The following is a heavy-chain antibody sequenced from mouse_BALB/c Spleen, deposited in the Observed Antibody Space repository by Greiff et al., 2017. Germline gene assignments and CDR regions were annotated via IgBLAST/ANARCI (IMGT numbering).Heavy chain of an antibody. Sequence: QVQLQQSGAELVRPGVSVKISCKGSGYTFTDYAMHWVKQSHAKSLEWIGVISTYYGDASYNQKFKGKATMTVDKSSSTAYMELARLTSEDSAIYYCARLYYGSSNYYFDYWGQGTTLTVSS. CDR1: GYTFTDYA. CDR2: ISTYYGDA. CDR3: ARLYYGSSNYYFDY. D-gene: IGHD1-1*01. J-gene: IGHJ2*01. V-gene: IGHV1S137*01.